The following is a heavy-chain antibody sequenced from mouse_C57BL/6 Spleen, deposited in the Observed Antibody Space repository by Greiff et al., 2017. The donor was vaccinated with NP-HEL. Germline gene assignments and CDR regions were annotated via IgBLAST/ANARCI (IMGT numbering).Heavy chain of an antibody. D-gene: IGHD1-1*01. J-gene: IGHJ3*01. CDR3: AISHYGSSYGFAY. Sequence: VQLQQSGPELVKPGASVKISCKASGYAFSSSWMNWVKQRPGKGLEWIGRIYPGDGDTNYNGKFKGKATLTADKSSSTAYMQLSSLTSEDSAVYFCAISHYGSSYGFAYWGQGTLVTVSA. CDR1: GYAFSSSW. V-gene: IGHV1-82*01. CDR2: IYPGDGDT.